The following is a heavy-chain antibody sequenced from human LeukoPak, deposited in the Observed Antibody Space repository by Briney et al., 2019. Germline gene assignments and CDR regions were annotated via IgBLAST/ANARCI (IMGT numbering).Heavy chain of an antibody. CDR1: GGSINSTNW. Sequence: SETLSLTCGVSGGSINSTNWWTWVRQPPGEGLEWIGEVHLSGRTNYNPSLESRVTMSVGMSENHISLKLTSVTAADTAVYYCAREGGPYRPLDYSGQGTLVTVSS. CDR2: VHLSGRT. J-gene: IGHJ4*02. CDR3: AREGGPYRPLDY. V-gene: IGHV4-4*02.